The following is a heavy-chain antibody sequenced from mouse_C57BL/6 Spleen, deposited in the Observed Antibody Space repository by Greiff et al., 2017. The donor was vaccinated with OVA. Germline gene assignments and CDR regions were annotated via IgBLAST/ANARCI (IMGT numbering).Heavy chain of an antibody. Sequence: QVQLQQSGAELVRPGASVTLSCKASGYTFTDYEMHWVKQTPVHGLEWIGAIDPETGGTAYNQKFKGKAILTADKSSSTAYMELRSLTSEDSAVYYCTRGTDNYVGNYWGQGTSVTVSS. D-gene: IGHD1-3*01. V-gene: IGHV1-15*01. CDR1: GYTFTDYE. CDR2: IDPETGGT. J-gene: IGHJ4*01. CDR3: TRGTDNYVGNY.